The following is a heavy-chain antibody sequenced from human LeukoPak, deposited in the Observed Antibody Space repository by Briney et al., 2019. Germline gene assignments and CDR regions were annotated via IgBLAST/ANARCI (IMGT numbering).Heavy chain of an antibody. Sequence: PGGSLRLSCAASGFTFSSYSMNWVRQAPGKGLEWVSSISSSSSYIYYADSVKGRSTISRDNAKNSLYLQMNSLRAEDTAVYYCARDRRPWFGSPRDAFDIWGQGTMVTVSS. CDR3: ARDRRPWFGSPRDAFDI. J-gene: IGHJ3*02. CDR2: ISSSSSYI. CDR1: GFTFSSYS. V-gene: IGHV3-21*01. D-gene: IGHD3-10*01.